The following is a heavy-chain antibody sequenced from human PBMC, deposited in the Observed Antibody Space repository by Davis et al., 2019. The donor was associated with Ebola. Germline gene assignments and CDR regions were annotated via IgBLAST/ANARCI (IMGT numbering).Heavy chain of an antibody. Sequence: GESLKISCAASGFTFSSYWMHWVRQVPGKGLVWVSRINSDGSSTSYADSVKGRFTISRDNAKNTLYLQMNSLRAEDTAVYYCARDPGYCSGGSCLIYYYYGMDVWGQGTTVTVSS. J-gene: IGHJ6*02. CDR1: GFTFSSYW. CDR2: INSDGSST. D-gene: IGHD2-15*01. CDR3: ARDPGYCSGGSCLIYYYYGMDV. V-gene: IGHV3-74*01.